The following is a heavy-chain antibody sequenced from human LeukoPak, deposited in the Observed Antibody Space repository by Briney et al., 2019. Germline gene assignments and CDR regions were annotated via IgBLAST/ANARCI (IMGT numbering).Heavy chain of an antibody. CDR1: GFTFSSYS. CDR3: ARGANCGGDCYSDY. Sequence: RGSLRLSCAASGFTFSSYSMNWVRQAPGKGLEWVSYISSSGSTIYYADSVKGRFTISRDNAKNSLYLQMNSLRAEDTAVYYCARGANCGGDCYSDYWGQGTLVTVSS. D-gene: IGHD2-21*02. J-gene: IGHJ4*02. V-gene: IGHV3-48*04. CDR2: ISSSGSTI.